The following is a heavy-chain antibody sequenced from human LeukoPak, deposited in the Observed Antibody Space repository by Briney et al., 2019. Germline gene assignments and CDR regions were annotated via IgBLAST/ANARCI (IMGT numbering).Heavy chain of an antibody. CDR2: INTNTGNP. CDR1: GYTFTSYA. D-gene: IGHD3-22*01. V-gene: IGHV7-4-1*02. Sequence: GASVKVSCKASGYTFTSYAMNWVRQAPGQGLEWMGWINTNTGNPTYAQGFTGRFVFSLDTSVSTAYLQISSLKAEDTAVYYCARPEYYYDSSGLDAFDIWGQGTMVTVSS. J-gene: IGHJ3*02. CDR3: ARPEYYYDSSGLDAFDI.